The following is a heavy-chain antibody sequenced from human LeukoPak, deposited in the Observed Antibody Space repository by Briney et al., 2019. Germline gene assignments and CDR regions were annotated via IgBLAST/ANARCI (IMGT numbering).Heavy chain of an antibody. CDR1: RLIFSGHA. D-gene: IGHD5-24*01. J-gene: IGHJ6*02. CDR3: AEACERLQLACMVV. Sequence: PGGSLRLSCADSRLIFSGHAVSRVRQAPRKRLEWVSSITATGGSTYYADSVKGRFNISRENTEITLNLQMNGLRAEERAVYYCAEACERLQLACMVVWGQGNTVTVSS. V-gene: IGHV3-23*01. CDR2: ITATGGST.